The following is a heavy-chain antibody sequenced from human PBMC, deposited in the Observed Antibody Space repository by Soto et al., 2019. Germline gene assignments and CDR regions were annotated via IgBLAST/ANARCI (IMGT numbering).Heavy chain of an antibody. V-gene: IGHV4-34*01. CDR2: INHSGST. CDR1: GGSFSGYY. D-gene: IGHD5-12*01. CDR3: ARRKGLRLNTAYYYYGMDV. Sequence: PSETVSLTCAVYGGSFSGYYWSWIRQPPGKGLEWIGEINHSGSTNYNPSLKSRVTISVDTSKNQFSLKLSSVTAADTAVYYCARRKGLRLNTAYYYYGMDVWGQGTTVTVCS. J-gene: IGHJ6*02.